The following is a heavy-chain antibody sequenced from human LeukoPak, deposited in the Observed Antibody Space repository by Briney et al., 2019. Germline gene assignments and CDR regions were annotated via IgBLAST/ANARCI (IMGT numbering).Heavy chain of an antibody. CDR2: ISYDGSNK. D-gene: IGHD5-12*01. CDR1: GFTFSSYG. V-gene: IGHV3-30*18. Sequence: QPGGSLRLSCAASGFTFSSYGMHWVRQAPGKGLEWVAVISYDGSNKYYADSVKGRFTISRDNSKNTLYLQMNSVRAEDTAVYYCAKDVFDIVATIPPFDIWGQGTMLTVSS. J-gene: IGHJ3*02. CDR3: AKDVFDIVATIPPFDI.